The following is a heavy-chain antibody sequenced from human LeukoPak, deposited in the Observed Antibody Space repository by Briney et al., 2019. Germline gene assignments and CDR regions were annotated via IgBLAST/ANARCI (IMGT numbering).Heavy chain of an antibody. CDR2: IYISGTT. J-gene: IGHJ4*02. V-gene: IGHV4-4*07. CDR3: ARDGSPYSSGWIDY. CDR1: GGSISSYY. D-gene: IGHD6-19*01. Sequence: SETLPLTCTVSGGSISSYYWSWIRQPAGKGLEWIGRIYISGTTNYNPSLKSRVTISVDKSKNQFSLKLNSVTAADTAVYYCARDGSPYSSGWIDYWGQGNLVTVSS.